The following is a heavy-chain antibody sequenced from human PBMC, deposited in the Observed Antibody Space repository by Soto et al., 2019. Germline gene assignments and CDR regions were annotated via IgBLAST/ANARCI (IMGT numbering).Heavy chain of an antibody. D-gene: IGHD3-10*02. V-gene: IGHV3-23*01. Sequence: GGSLRLSCAASGFTFSSYAMTWVRQAPGKGLEWVSTILGSGTSTFYADSVKGRFTISRDNSKNTLSLQMNSLRVEDTAVYYCAIVPTAHYYYRYAMAVWGQGTTVTVSS. CDR2: ILGSGTST. CDR1: GFTFSSYA. J-gene: IGHJ6*02. CDR3: AIVPTAHYYYRYAMAV.